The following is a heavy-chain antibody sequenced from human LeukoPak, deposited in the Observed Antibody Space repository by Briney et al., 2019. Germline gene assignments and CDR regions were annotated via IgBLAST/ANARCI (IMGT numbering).Heavy chain of an antibody. V-gene: IGHV4-59*08. CDR2: IYYSGST. J-gene: IGHJ3*02. Sequence: SETLSLTCTVSGASISSYYWNWIRQPPGKGLEWIGYIYYSGSTNYNPSLKSRVTISVDTSKNQFSLKLSSVTAADTAVYYCARSTVAVPAADAFDIWGQGTMVTVS. CDR3: ARSTVAVPAADAFDI. D-gene: IGHD2-2*01. CDR1: GASISSYY.